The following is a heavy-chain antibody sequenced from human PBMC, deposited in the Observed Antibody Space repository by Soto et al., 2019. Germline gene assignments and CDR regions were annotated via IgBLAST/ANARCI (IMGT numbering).Heavy chain of an antibody. CDR2: IYYIGST. Sequence: SETLSLTCTVSGGSISSYYWSWIRQPPGKGLEWIGYIYYIGSTNYNPSLKSRVTISVDTSKNQFSLKLSSVTAADTAVYYCARFNPPGGYDALIEYGGQGTLVTVS. D-gene: IGHD5-12*01. CDR3: ARFNPPGGYDALIEY. CDR1: GGSISSYY. V-gene: IGHV4-59*01. J-gene: IGHJ4*02.